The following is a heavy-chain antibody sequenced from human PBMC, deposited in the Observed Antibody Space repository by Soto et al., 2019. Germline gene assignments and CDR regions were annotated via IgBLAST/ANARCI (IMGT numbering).Heavy chain of an antibody. CDR3: VKGGWLDF. J-gene: IGHJ5*01. V-gene: IGHV3-23*01. Sequence: GSLRLSCAASGFTFNTFGMSWVRQAPGRGLEWVSFISDDGSRTYYADAVKGRFTISRDNSKYTLYLQMNSLTVEDTAVYACVKGGWLDFWGQGTLVTVSS. D-gene: IGHD3-16*01. CDR2: ISDDGSRT. CDR1: GFTFNTFG.